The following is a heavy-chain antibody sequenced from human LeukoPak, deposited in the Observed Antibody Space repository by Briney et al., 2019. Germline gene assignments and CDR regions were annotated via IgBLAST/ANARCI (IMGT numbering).Heavy chain of an antibody. J-gene: IGHJ4*02. V-gene: IGHV3-53*01. D-gene: IGHD6-19*01. CDR1: GFTVSSNY. Sequence: GGSLRLSCAASGFTVSSNYMSWVRQAPGKGLEWVSVIYSGGSTYYADSVKGRFTISRDNSKNTLYLQMNSLRAEDTAVYYCARLLGWYYFDYWGQGTLVTVSS. CDR3: ARLLGWYYFDY. CDR2: IYSGGST.